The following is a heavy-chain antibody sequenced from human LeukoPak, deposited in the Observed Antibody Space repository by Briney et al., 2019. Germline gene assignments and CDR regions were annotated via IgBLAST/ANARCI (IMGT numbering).Heavy chain of an antibody. J-gene: IGHJ3*02. D-gene: IGHD2-2*01. CDR1: GGSISSSSLY. V-gene: IGHV4-39*01. CDR2: VYYSGST. CDR3: ARNASSLGAGAFDI. Sequence: SQTLSLTCTVSGGSISSSSLYWDWIRQPPGKGLEWIGTVYYSGSTYYNPSLKSRVTISVDTSKNQCSLTLSSVTAPDTAVYSCARNASSLGAGAFDIWGQGTMVTVSS.